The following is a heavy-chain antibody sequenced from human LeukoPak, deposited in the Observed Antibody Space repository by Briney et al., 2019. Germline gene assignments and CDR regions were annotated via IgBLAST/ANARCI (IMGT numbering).Heavy chain of an antibody. V-gene: IGHV3-30*02. J-gene: IGHJ5*02. CDR2: IRYDGSNK. D-gene: IGHD2-21*02. Sequence: GGSLRLSCAASGFTFSSYWMSWVRQAPGKGLEWVAFIRYDGSNKYYADSVKGRFTISRDNSKNTLYLQMNSLRAEDTAVYYCAKDFGLTGGDWLGNWFDPWGQGTLVTVSS. CDR3: AKDFGLTGGDWLGNWFDP. CDR1: GFTFSSYW.